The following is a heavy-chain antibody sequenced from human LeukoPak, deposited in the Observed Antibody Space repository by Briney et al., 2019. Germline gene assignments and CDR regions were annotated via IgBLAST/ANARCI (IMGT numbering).Heavy chain of an antibody. Sequence: ASVKVSCKASGYTFTSYGISWVRQAPGQGLEWMGWISAYNGNTNYAQKLQGRVAMTTDTSTSTAYMELRSLRSDDTAVYYCARDLPYCSGGSCLGDFDYWGQGTLVTVS. CDR3: ARDLPYCSGGSCLGDFDY. J-gene: IGHJ4*02. CDR1: GYTFTSYG. V-gene: IGHV1-18*01. D-gene: IGHD2-15*01. CDR2: ISAYNGNT.